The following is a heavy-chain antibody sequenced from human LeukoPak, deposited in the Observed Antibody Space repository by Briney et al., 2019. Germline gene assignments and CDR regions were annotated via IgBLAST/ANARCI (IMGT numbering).Heavy chain of an antibody. CDR3: AKSFNPMTEVAVTSRFDY. Sequence: GGSLRLSCAASEFTFSSYAMTWGGHAPRKGLEGVSGISGSGGSTYYADSVKGRFTISRDNSKKTLYLQMNGLRADDTAVDYCAKSFNPMTEVAVTSRFDYWGQGSLVTVSS. J-gene: IGHJ4*02. V-gene: IGHV3-23*01. CDR1: EFTFSSYA. D-gene: IGHD6-19*01. CDR2: ISGSGGST.